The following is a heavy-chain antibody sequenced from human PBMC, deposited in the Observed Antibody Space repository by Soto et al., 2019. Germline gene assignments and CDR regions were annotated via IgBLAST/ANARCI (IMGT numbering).Heavy chain of an antibody. CDR2: ILYTGNT. D-gene: IGHD2-15*01. Sequence: SETLSLTCTVSGASVSSYDCSWIRQPPWKGLEWLGYILYTGNTNYNPSLKSRVTMSVDTSKNQFSLKLSSVTAADTAVYYCARFSVVNLFRYYYSMDVWGQRTTVTV. J-gene: IGHJ6*02. CDR3: ARFSVVNLFRYYYSMDV. CDR1: GASVSSYD. V-gene: IGHV4-59*08.